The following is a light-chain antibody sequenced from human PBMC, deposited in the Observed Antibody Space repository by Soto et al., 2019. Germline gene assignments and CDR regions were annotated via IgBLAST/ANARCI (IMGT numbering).Light chain of an antibody. CDR3: QQYGSSPIT. CDR2: GAS. J-gene: IGKJ5*01. Sequence: EIVLTQSPGTLSLSPGEEASLSCRASQSVDSNYLAWYQQKPGQTPRLIIYGASGRADGIPHRFSGSGSGTNFTLTIRRMEPEDVGMYYCQQYGSSPITFGQGTRLEIK. CDR1: QSVDSNY. V-gene: IGKV3-20*01.